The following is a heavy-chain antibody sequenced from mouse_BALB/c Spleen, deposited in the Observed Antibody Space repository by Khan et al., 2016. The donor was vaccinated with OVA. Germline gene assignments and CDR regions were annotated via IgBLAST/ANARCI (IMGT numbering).Heavy chain of an antibody. V-gene: IGHV3-2*02. CDR2: ISYSGST. J-gene: IGHJ3*01. CDR1: GYSITSDYA. CDR3: ARWFTY. Sequence: EVQLQESGPGLVKPSQSLSLTCPVTGYSITSDYAWNWIRQFPGNKLEWMGYISYSGSTTYNPSLKSRISITRDTSKNQFFLQLNSVTAEDTATYYCARWFTYWGQGTLVTVSA.